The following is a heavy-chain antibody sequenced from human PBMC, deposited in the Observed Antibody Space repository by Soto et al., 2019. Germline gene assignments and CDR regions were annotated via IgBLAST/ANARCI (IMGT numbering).Heavy chain of an antibody. CDR1: GFTVSSYY. CDR2: IYRGGST. CDR3: ARDLPGVSAYFDY. J-gene: IGHJ4*02. V-gene: IGHV3-66*01. Sequence: PGGSLRLSCAASGFTVSSYYMNWVRQAPGKGLEWVSVIYRGGSTNYADSVKGRFTISRDNSKNTLYLQMNSLRADDTAVYYCARDLPGVSAYFDYWGQGTPVTVSS. D-gene: IGHD7-27*01.